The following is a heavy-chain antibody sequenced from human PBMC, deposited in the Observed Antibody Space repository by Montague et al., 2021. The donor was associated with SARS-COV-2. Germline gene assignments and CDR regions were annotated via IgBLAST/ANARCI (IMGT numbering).Heavy chain of an antibody. J-gene: IGHJ4*02. CDR1: GFTFSSYA. Sequence: SLRLSCAASGFTFSSYAMHWVRQAPGKGLEWVAVISYDGSNKYYADSVKGRFTISRDNSKNTLYLQMNSLRAEDTAVYYCARAAGNYDILTGYYDYWGQGTLVTVPS. CDR2: ISYDGSNK. CDR3: ARAAGNYDILTGYYDY. V-gene: IGHV3-30*04. D-gene: IGHD3-9*01.